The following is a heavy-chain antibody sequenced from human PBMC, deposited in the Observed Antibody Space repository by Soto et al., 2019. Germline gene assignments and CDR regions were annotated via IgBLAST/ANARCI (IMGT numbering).Heavy chain of an antibody. CDR2: IYNSENT. D-gene: IGHD1-1*01. CDR3: ARERSHSAHNFAAGIQLWSFDR. Sequence: PSETLSLTCTVAGDSISGGGHFWTWIRQHAGKGLDWIGDIYNSENTYYNPSLKSRVIISLGTSKHQFSLRLTSVTAAGMAVYYCARERSHSAHNFAAGIQLWSFDRWGQGLPVTVSS. J-gene: IGHJ5*02. V-gene: IGHV4-31*02. CDR1: GDSISGGGHF.